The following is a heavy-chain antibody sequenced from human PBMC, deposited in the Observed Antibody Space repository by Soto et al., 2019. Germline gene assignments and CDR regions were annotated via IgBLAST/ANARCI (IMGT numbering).Heavy chain of an antibody. J-gene: IGHJ4*02. CDR3: AHRALYSGSYWDGGYFDT. D-gene: IGHD1-26*01. V-gene: IGHV2-5*05. CDR1: GFSLTTSGVG. Sequence: QITLRESGPPRVSPTQPLTLTCDFSGFSLTTSGVGVAWIRQPPGKAPEWLAVIYWDEDKRYGPTLKSRLTITKDTSNHQVVLTMTNMDPVDTGTYYCAHRALYSGSYWDGGYFDTWGQGTPVTVAS. CDR2: IYWDEDK.